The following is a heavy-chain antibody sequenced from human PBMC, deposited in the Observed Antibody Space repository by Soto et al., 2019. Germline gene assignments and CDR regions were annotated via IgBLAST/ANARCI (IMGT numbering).Heavy chain of an antibody. J-gene: IGHJ6*02. CDR3: ARGDVGYYDFWSGSYYYYGMDV. D-gene: IGHD3-3*01. V-gene: IGHV3-53*01. Sequence: GGSLRLSCAASGFIVSSNYMSWVRQAPGKGLEWVSVIYSGGSTYYADSVKGRFTISRDNSKNTLYLQMNSLRAEDTAVYYCARGDVGYYDFWSGSYYYYGMDVWGQGTTVTVS. CDR1: GFIVSSNY. CDR2: IYSGGST.